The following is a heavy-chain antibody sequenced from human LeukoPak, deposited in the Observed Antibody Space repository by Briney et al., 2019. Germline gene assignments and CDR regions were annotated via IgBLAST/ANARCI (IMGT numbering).Heavy chain of an antibody. CDR1: GGSFSSYY. J-gene: IGHJ4*02. D-gene: IGHD3-22*01. Sequence: SETLSLICTVSGGSFSSYYRSWIRQPPGKGLEWIGYIYNSRSTNYNPSLKSRVIISVDTSTNQFSLKLSSVSAADTAVYYCARGIKWYYDSSGYLKYYFYYCGQGALVTVSS. V-gene: IGHV4-59*01. CDR3: ARGIKWYYDSSGYLKYYFYY. CDR2: IYNSRST.